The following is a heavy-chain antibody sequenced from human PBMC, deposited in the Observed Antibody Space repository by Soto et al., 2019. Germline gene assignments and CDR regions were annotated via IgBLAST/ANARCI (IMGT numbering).Heavy chain of an antibody. CDR1: GYTFINYD. CDR3: ARRRGSNGWFDL. Sequence: ASVKVSCKASGYTFINYDINRVRQAPGQGLEWVGWMNPDSGNTGYAQNFQGRVTMTGNTSISSVYMELSSLTSEDTAVYYCARRRGSNGWFDLWGQGTLVIVSS. V-gene: IGHV1-8*01. D-gene: IGHD2-8*01. J-gene: IGHJ5*02. CDR2: MNPDSGNT.